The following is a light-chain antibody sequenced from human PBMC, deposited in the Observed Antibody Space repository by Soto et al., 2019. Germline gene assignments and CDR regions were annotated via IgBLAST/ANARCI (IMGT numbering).Light chain of an antibody. Sequence: QSVLTQPPPVSGAPGQRVTISCTGSSSNIGAGYDVHWYQQLPGTAPKFLIYGNSNRPSGVPDRFSGSKSGPSASLAITGLQAEDEADYYCQSYDSSLSGYVFGTGTKVTVL. CDR1: SSNIGAGYD. V-gene: IGLV1-40*01. CDR3: QSYDSSLSGYV. J-gene: IGLJ1*01. CDR2: GNS.